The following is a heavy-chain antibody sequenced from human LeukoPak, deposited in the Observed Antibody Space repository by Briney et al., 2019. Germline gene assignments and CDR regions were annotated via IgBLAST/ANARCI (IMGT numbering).Heavy chain of an antibody. J-gene: IGHJ4*02. CDR1: GFTFSSYG. D-gene: IGHD1-26*01. CDR3: ARDSLDSGSFDY. Sequence: GRSLRLSCAASGFTFSSYGMHWVRQAPGKGLEWVAVIWYDGSNKYYADSVKGRFTISRDNSKNTLYLQMNSLRAEDTAVYYCARDSLDSGSFDYWGQGTQVTVSS. V-gene: IGHV3-33*01. CDR2: IWYDGSNK.